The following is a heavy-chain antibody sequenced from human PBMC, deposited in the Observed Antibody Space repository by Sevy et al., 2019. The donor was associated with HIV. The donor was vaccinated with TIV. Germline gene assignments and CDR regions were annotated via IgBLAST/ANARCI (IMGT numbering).Heavy chain of an antibody. Sequence: GGSLRLSCAASGFNFSIYAMHWVRQAPGKGLEWVAVIPYDGNNKYYADSVKGRFTISRDNSKNMFYLQMNSLRGEDTAVYYCAREGYYDFWSGYPRNEFDYWGQGTLVTVSS. CDR2: IPYDGNNK. CDR1: GFNFSIYA. D-gene: IGHD3-3*01. CDR3: AREGYYDFWSGYPRNEFDY. J-gene: IGHJ4*02. V-gene: IGHV3-30-3*01.